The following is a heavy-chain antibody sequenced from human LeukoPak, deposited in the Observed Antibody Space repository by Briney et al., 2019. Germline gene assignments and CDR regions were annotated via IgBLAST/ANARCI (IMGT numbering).Heavy chain of an antibody. CDR1: GFTFSSYA. J-gene: IGHJ4*02. Sequence: GGSLRLSCAASGFTFSSYAMHWVRQAPGKGLEWVAVISYDGSNKYYADSVKGRFTISRDNSKNTLYLQMNSLRAEDTAVYYCARDPAALNPSYYFDYWGQGTLVTVSS. CDR2: ISYDGSNK. D-gene: IGHD6-25*01. CDR3: ARDPAALNPSYYFDY. V-gene: IGHV3-30*04.